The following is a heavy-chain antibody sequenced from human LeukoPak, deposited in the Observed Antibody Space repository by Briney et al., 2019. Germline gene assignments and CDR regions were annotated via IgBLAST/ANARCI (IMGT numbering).Heavy chain of an antibody. J-gene: IGHJ4*02. CDR1: GFTFSSYS. CDR3: ARVGTSGWASDY. V-gene: IGHV3-48*04. CDR2: ISSSSRTI. D-gene: IGHD6-19*01. Sequence: GGTLRLSCAASGFTFSSYSINWVRQAPGKGLEWLSYISSSSRTISYADSLKGRFTVSRDNAKHSLDLQMNSLRVEDTAVYYCARVGTSGWASDYWGQGTLVTVSS.